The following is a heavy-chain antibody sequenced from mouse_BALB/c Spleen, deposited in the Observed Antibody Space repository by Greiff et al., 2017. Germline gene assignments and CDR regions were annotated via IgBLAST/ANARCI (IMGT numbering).Heavy chain of an antibody. J-gene: IGHJ4*01. CDR2: IYPGNVNT. V-gene: IGHV1S56*01. D-gene: IGHD2-10*02. Sequence: VQLQQSGPELVKPGASVRISCKASGYTFTSYYIHWVKQRPGQGLEWIGWIYPGNVNTKYNEKFKGKATLTADKSSSTAYMQLSSLTSEDSAVYFCARGGYGYDAMDYWGQGTSVTVSS. CDR3: ARGGYGYDAMDY. CDR1: GYTFTSYY.